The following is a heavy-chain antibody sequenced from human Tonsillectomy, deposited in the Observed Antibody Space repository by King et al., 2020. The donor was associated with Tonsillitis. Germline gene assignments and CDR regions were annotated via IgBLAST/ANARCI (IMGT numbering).Heavy chain of an antibody. V-gene: IGHV2-5*02. CDR1: GFSLSTSGVG. Sequence: TLQESGPTLVKPTQTLTLTCTFSGFSLSTSGVGVGWIRQPPGKALEWLALIYWDDDKRYSPSLKSRLTITKDTSKNQVVLTMTNMDPVDTATYYCAHTLYYYDSSGYPDDAFDIWGQGTMVTASS. J-gene: IGHJ3*02. CDR2: IYWDDDK. D-gene: IGHD3-22*01. CDR3: AHTLYYYDSSGYPDDAFDI.